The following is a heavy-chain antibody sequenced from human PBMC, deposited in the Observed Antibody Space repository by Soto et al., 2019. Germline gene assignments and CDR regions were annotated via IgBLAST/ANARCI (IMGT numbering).Heavy chain of an antibody. CDR1: GFTFSSYA. CDR2: ISYDGSNK. CDR3: AKDPWYGDGFDY. D-gene: IGHD4-17*01. V-gene: IGHV3-30-3*01. Sequence: GGSLRLSCAASGFTFSSYAMHWVRQAPGKGLEWVAVISYDGSNKYYADSVKGRFTISRDNSKNTLYLQMNSLRAEDTAVYYCAKDPWYGDGFDYWGQGTLVTVSS. J-gene: IGHJ4*02.